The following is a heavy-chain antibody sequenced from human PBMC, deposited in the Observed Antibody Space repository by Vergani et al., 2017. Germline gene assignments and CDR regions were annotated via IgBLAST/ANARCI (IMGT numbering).Heavy chain of an antibody. V-gene: IGHV3-30-3*01. CDR3: VGDRGLCAGGRCYTEAWDY. D-gene: IGHD2-2*02. CDR1: GFALNRHA. CDR2: ISFDGTNE. J-gene: IGHJ4*02. Sequence: QVQLVESGGGVVQPGTSLRLSCVVSGFALNRHAMYWVRQAPGKGLEWVVGISFDGTNEYYPDLAKGRFTISRDIAKNTLYLQVRSLRLEDTGVYHCVGDRGLCAGGRCYTEAWDYWGQGTPVTGSS.